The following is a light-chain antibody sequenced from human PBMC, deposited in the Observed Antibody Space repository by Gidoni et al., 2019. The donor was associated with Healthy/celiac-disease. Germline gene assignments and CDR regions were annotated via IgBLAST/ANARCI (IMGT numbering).Light chain of an antibody. CDR2: LTSDGSH. Sequence: QLVLTQSPSASASLGASVKPTCTLSSGHSSYAIAWHQQQPEKGPRYLMKLTSDGSHSKGDGIPDRFSGSSSGAERYLTISSLQSEDEADYYCQTWGTGIRVFGGGTKLTVL. V-gene: IGLV4-69*01. CDR3: QTWGTGIRV. J-gene: IGLJ3*02. CDR1: SGHSSYA.